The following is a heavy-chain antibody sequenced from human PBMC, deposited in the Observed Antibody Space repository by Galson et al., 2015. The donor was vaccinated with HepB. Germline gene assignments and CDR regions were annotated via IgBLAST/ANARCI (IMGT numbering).Heavy chain of an antibody. CDR2: ISSSSSYI. CDR3: ARLKAGVTGRVRYFDY. V-gene: IGHV3-21*01. J-gene: IGHJ4*02. D-gene: IGHD1-20*01. CDR1: GFTFSSYS. Sequence: SLRLSCAASGFTFSSYSMNWVRQAPGKGLEWVSSISSSSSYIYYADSVKGRFTISRDNAKNSLYLQMNSLRAEDTAVYYCARLKAGVTGRVRYFDYWGQGTLVTVSS.